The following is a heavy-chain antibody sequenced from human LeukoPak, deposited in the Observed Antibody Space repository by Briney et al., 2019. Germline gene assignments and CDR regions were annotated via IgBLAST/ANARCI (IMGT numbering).Heavy chain of an antibody. D-gene: IGHD3-9*01. CDR3: AKGDPPTYYDILTGQDY. CDR1: GFNFSSYA. V-gene: IGHV3-23*01. Sequence: GGSLRLSCAASGFNFSSYAMSWVRQAPGKGLEWVAGISSGGGSTYYADSVKGRFTISRDNSKNMLYLQLNSLRAEDTAVYYCAKGDPPTYYDILTGQDYWGQGTLVTVSS. CDR2: ISSGGGST. J-gene: IGHJ4*02.